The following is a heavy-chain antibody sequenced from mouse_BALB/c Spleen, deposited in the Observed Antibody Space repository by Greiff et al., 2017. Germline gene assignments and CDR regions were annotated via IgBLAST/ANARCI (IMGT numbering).Heavy chain of an antibody. CDR3: ARWEGPSWYFDV. CDR1: GDSITSGY. CDR2: ISYSGST. J-gene: IGHJ1*01. Sequence: VQLKESGPSLVKPSQTLSLTCSVTGDSITSGYWNWIRKFPGNKLEYMGYISYSGSTYYNPSLKSRISITRDTSKNQYYLQLNSVTTEDTATYYCARWEGPSWYFDVWGAGTTVTVSS. D-gene: IGHD6-1*01. V-gene: IGHV3-8*02.